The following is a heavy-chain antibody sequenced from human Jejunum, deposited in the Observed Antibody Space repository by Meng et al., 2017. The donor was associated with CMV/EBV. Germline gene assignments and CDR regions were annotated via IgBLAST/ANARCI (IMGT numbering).Heavy chain of an antibody. CDR1: SGAYF. D-gene: IGHD2-2*01. V-gene: IGHV4-31*02. CDR2: IYSNGNT. CDR3: TRLRCTSTCSHGGDMGV. J-gene: IGHJ6*02. Sequence: SGAYFWTWIPQPPGKGLEWIGYIYSNGNTYYSPSLNSRVSISVDTSKNQFSLNLISVTAADTAVYYCTRLRCTSTCSHGGDMGVWGQGTKVTVSS.